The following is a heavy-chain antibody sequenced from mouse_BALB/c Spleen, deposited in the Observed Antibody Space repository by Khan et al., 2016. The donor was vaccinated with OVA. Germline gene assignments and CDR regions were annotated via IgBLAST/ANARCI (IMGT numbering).Heavy chain of an antibody. J-gene: IGHJ3*01. CDR2: IYPEGDTT. CDR3: ARAGWDVFAY. CDR1: GYTFTDYV. Sequence: QVRLQQSGPELVKPGASVKMSCKASGYTFTDYVMNWVKQRNGQGLEWIGQIYPEGDTTYYNEKFKGKARLTADRSSSTAYMQLSNLTSEDSSVYFCARAGWDVFAYWGQGTLVTVSA. V-gene: IGHV1-77*01. D-gene: IGHD4-1*01.